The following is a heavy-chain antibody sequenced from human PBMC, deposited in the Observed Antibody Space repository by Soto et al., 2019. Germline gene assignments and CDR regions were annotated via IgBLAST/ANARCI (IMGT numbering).Heavy chain of an antibody. CDR2: INPNSGGT. V-gene: IGHV1-2*04. Sequence: VASVKVSCKASGYTFTGYYMHWVRQAPGQGLEWMGWINPNSGGTNYAQKFQGWVTMTRDTSISTAYMELSRLRSDDTAVYYCARDGYCSGGSCYSLFDYGGQGTLVTVSS. D-gene: IGHD2-15*01. CDR3: ARDGYCSGGSCYSLFDY. CDR1: GYTFTGYY. J-gene: IGHJ4*02.